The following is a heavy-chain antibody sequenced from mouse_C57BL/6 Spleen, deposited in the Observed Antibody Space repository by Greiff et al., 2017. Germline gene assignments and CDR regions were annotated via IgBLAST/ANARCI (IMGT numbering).Heavy chain of an antibody. CDR2: IHPSDSDT. Sequence: QVQLQQPGAELVKPGPSVKVSCKASGYTFTSYWMHWVKQRPGQGLEWIGRIHPSDSDTNYNQKLKGKSTWTVYKSSSTAYMQLSSLTSEDSAVYYSAIDYGNYVYWFAYWGQGTLVTVSA. CDR3: AIDYGNYVYWFAY. V-gene: IGHV1-74*01. D-gene: IGHD2-1*01. CDR1: GYTFTSYW. J-gene: IGHJ3*01.